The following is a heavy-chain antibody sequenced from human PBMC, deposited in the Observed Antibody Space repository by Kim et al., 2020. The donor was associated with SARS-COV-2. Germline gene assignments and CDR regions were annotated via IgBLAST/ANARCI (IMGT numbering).Heavy chain of an antibody. D-gene: IGHD6-13*01. CDR3: VRDPAGVAAAGTRWFDY. J-gene: IGHJ5*01. CDR1: GYSFIDYY. CDR2: INPKSGGT. Sequence: ASVKVSCKASGYSFIDYYVYWVRQAPGQGLEWLGRINPKSGGTNYPQKFQGRVTMTRDTSINTAYLDLSRLRFDDTAMYYSVRDPAGVAAAGTRWFDYWGQGTLVTVSS. V-gene: IGHV1-2*06.